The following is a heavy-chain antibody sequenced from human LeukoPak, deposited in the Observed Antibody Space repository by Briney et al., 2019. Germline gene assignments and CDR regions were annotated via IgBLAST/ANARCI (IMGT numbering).Heavy chain of an antibody. CDR3: AKNTGAHISSWYWSNWFDP. CDR2: IYSAGNT. Sequence: PGGSLRLSCAASGFTVSSNYMSWVRQAPGKGLEWVSIIYSAGNTHYADSVQGRFTISRDNSKNTLYLQMNSLRAEDTAMYYCAKNTGAHISSWYWSNWFDPWGQGTLVTVSS. CDR1: GFTVSSNY. D-gene: IGHD6-13*01. V-gene: IGHV3-66*01. J-gene: IGHJ5*02.